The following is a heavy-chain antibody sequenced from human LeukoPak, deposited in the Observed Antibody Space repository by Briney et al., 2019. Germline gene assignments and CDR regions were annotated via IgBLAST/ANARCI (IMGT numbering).Heavy chain of an antibody. V-gene: IGHV4-39*07. CDR1: GGSISSGGYY. J-gene: IGHJ5*02. D-gene: IGHD3-10*01. CDR3: ARDRMWFGEYPRVGSEPFDP. Sequence: PSETLSLTCTVSGGSISSGGYYWGWVRQPPGKGLEWIGSIYYSGSTYYSPSLKSRVTISVDTSKNQFSLKLSSVTAADTAVYYCARDRMWFGEYPRVGSEPFDPWGQGTLVTVSS. CDR2: IYYSGST.